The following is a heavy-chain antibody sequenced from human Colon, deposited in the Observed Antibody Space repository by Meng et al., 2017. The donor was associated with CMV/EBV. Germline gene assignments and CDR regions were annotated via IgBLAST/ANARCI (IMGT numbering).Heavy chain of an antibody. CDR2: VFHNGT. CDR3: ARGQGYCTSANCLKYYFDF. D-gene: IGHD2-2*01. V-gene: IGHV4-59*01. J-gene: IGHJ4*02. CDR1: GDSFNAYY. Sequence: GSLRLSCTVSGDSFNAYYWSWIRQSPGKGLEWIGYVFHNGTNYNPSLKSRVTMSADASRNQFSLRLNSVTAADTAVYYCARGQGYCTSANCLKYYFDFWGQGALVTVSS.